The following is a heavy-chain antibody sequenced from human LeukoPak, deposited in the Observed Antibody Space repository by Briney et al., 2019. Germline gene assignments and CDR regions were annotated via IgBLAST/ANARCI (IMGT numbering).Heavy chain of an antibody. CDR2: INRDGSST. V-gene: IGHV3-74*01. Sequence: GGSLRLSCAASGFTFSSYWMHWVRQAPGKGLVWVPRINRDGSSTSYADSVKGRFTISRDNAKNTLDLQMNSLRAEDTAVYYCARDSGTDDAFDIWGQGTMVTVSS. CDR3: ARDSGTDDAFDI. CDR1: GFTFSSYW. J-gene: IGHJ3*02. D-gene: IGHD1-1*01.